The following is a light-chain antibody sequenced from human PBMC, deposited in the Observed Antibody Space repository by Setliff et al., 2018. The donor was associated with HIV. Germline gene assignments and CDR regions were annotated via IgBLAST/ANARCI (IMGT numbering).Light chain of an antibody. J-gene: IGLJ1*01. CDR1: NSDVGSYNL. V-gene: IGLV2-14*02. CDR3: SSYTSSSSYV. CDR2: EVS. Sequence: QSVLTQPASVSGSPGQSITISCTGTNSDVGSYNLVSWYQQHPGKAPKLMIYEVSKRPSGVSNRFSGSKSGNTASLTISGLQAEDEADYYCSSYTSSSSYVFGTGTKVTVL.